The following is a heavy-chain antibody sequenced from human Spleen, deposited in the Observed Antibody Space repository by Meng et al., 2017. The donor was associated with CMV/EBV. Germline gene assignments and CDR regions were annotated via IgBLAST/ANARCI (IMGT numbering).Heavy chain of an antibody. CDR3: AREVTMILR. CDR2: ISSDGNNK. CDR1: GFTFSSYA. V-gene: IGHV3-30*14. D-gene: IGHD3-22*01. Sequence: GGSLRLSCTASGFTFSSYAIHWVRQAPGKGLEWVGVISSDGNNKFYPDSAKGRFTISRDNSKNTLYHQMNSLRAEDTAVYYCAREVTMILRWGQGTLVTVSS. J-gene: IGHJ4*02.